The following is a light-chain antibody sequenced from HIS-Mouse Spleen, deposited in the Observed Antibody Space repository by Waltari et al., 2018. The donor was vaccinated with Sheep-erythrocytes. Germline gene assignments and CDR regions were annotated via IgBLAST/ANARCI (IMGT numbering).Light chain of an antibody. V-gene: IGKV1-9*01. CDR1: QGISSY. CDR2: AAS. CDR3: QQLNSYPALT. Sequence: DIQLTQSPSFLSASVGDRVTITCRASQGISSYLAWYQQKPGKAPKLLHYAASTLQSGVPSRFIGSGSGTEFTLTISSLQPEDFATYYCQQLNSYPALTFGGGTKVEIK. J-gene: IGKJ4*01.